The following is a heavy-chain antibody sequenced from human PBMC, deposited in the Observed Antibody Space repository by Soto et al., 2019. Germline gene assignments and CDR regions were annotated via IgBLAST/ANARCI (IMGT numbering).Heavy chain of an antibody. CDR1: GFTFSDYY. V-gene: IGHV3-33*08. Sequence: GGSLRLSCAASGFTFSDYYMSWIRQAPGKGLEWVAVIWYDGSNKYYADSVKGRFTISRDNSKNTLYLQMNSLRVEDTAVYYCARDKSSALDYWGQGTLVTVSS. CDR2: IWYDGSNK. CDR3: ARDKSSALDY. J-gene: IGHJ4*02. D-gene: IGHD6-25*01.